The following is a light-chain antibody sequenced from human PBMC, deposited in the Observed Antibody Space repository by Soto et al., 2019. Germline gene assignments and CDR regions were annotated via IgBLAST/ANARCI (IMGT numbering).Light chain of an antibody. V-gene: IGKV1-5*01. CDR1: QPISSW. Sequence: IQVTQSPPTLSASVRDRVTITCRASQPISSWLAWYHQKPGKAPKLLIYDASNLESGVPSRFSGSGSGTEFTLTINSLQPDDFATYYCQQYHIYSGTFGQGTKVDIK. CDR2: DAS. CDR3: QQYHIYSGT. J-gene: IGKJ1*01.